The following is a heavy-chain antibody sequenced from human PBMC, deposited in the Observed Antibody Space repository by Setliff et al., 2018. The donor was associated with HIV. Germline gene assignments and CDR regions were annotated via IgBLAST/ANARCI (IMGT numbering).Heavy chain of an antibody. Sequence: SETLSLTCTVSGGSISNYYWSWIRQPAEKGLEWIGDIYYSGMTNYNPSLQSRVTISLDTSKNQFSLKLSSVTAADTAVYFCARGRGSSSSRPIDYWGQGTLVTVSS. V-gene: IGHV4-59*12. J-gene: IGHJ4*02. CDR1: GGSISNYY. D-gene: IGHD6-13*01. CDR3: ARGRGSSSSRPIDY. CDR2: IYYSGMT.